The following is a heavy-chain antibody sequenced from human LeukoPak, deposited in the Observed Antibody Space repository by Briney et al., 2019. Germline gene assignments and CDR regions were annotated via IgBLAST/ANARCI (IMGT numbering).Heavy chain of an antibody. V-gene: IGHV3-7*03. J-gene: IGHJ3*02. CDR2: IKQDGSEQ. Sequence: GGSLRLFCAASGFTFSSYWMSWVRQAPGKGLEGVANIKQDGSEQYYVDSVKGRFTISRDNAKNSLYLQMNSLRAEDTALYYCAKGLGEDNRVVPAAIGDAFDIWGQGTMVTVSS. CDR3: AKGLGEDNRVVPAAIGDAFDI. CDR1: GFTFSSYW. D-gene: IGHD2-2*01.